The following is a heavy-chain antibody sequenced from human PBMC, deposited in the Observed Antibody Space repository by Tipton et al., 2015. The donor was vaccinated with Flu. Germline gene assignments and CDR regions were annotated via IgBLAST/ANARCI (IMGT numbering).Heavy chain of an antibody. CDR1: GYSFTSYW. CDR2: IYPDDSDT. CDR3: VRLRTRVVTPREAFDI. V-gene: IGHV5-51*03. D-gene: IGHD2-21*02. Sequence: VQLVQSGAEVKKPGESLKISCKGSGYSFTSYWIGWVRQMPGKGLEWMGVIYPDDSDTVYRPSFQGQVTISADKSISTAYLQWSSLKASDTALYYCVRLRTRVVTPREAFDIWGQGTMVIVSS. J-gene: IGHJ3*02.